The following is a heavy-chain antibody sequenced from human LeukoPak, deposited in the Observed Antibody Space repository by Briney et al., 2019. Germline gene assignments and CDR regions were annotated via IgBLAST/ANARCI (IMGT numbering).Heavy chain of an antibody. D-gene: IGHD5-24*01. CDR3: AKEGRSLQTY. Sequence: QPGGSLRLSCVASGITFSTYAMSWVRQAPGKGLEWVSGVNGNGGSTSYADSVKGRFTIFRDNSKNTVYLQMNSLRVEDTAVYYCAKEGRSLQTYWGQGTLVTVSS. CDR2: VNGNGGST. V-gene: IGHV3-23*01. CDR1: GITFSTYA. J-gene: IGHJ4*02.